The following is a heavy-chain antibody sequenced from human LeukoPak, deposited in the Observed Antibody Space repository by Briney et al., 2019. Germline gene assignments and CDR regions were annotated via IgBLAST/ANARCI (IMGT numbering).Heavy chain of an antibody. CDR1: GFTFSSYS. J-gene: IGHJ4*02. V-gene: IGHV3-21*01. D-gene: IGHD2-2*01. CDR2: ISSSSSYI. Sequence: GSLRLSCAASGFTFSSYSMNWVRQAPGKGLEWVSSISSSSSYIYYADSVKGRFTISRDNAKNSLYLQMNSLRAEDTAVYYCARDGVVPAAITFLYWGQGTLVTVSS. CDR3: ARDGVVPAAITFLY.